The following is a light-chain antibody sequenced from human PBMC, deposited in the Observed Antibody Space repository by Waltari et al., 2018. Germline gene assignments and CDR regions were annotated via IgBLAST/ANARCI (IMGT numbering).Light chain of an antibody. CDR1: SSDVAPYDR. CDR3: SSYTSTIYVV. Sequence: QSALTQPPSVSGSPGQSVTISCTGTSSDVAPYDRVSWYQQPPGTAPKRIIYEVRHRPSGVPDRLYGSKSGDTASLTISGLQAEDEADYYCSSYTSTIYVVFGGGTRLTVL. J-gene: IGLJ2*01. CDR2: EVR. V-gene: IGLV2-18*02.